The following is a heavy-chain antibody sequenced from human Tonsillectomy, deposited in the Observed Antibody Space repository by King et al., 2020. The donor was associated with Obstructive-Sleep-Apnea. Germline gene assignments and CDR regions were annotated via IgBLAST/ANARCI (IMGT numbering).Heavy chain of an antibody. CDR3: ARYTGFNDAYYFDY. J-gene: IGHJ4*02. Sequence: QLVQSGAEVKKPGESLRISCKGSGYSFTSHCISGVRQMPGKGPEWVGRIDPSDSYTNYSPPFQFHVTISADKSFSPSYLQWSSLKASDTAMYYCARYTGFNDAYYFDYWGQGTLVTVSS. D-gene: IGHD3-9*01. CDR1: GYSFTSHC. V-gene: IGHV5-10-1*03. CDR2: IDPSDSYT.